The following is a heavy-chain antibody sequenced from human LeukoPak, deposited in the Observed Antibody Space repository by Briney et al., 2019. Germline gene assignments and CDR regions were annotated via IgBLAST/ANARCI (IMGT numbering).Heavy chain of an antibody. V-gene: IGHV1-69*01. Sequence: GASVKVSCKASGGTFSSYAISWVRQAPGQGLEWMGGIIPIFGTANYAQKFQGRVTITADESTSTAYMELSSLRSEDTAVYYCARDKYSYGYNAFDIWGRGTMVTVSS. CDR1: GGTFSSYA. J-gene: IGHJ3*02. D-gene: IGHD5-18*01. CDR2: IIPIFGTA. CDR3: ARDKYSYGYNAFDI.